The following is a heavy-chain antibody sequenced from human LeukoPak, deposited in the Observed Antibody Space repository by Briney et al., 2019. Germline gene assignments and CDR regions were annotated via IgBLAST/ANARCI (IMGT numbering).Heavy chain of an antibody. V-gene: IGHV3-30-3*01. CDR2: ISYDGSNK. CDR1: GFTFSSYA. J-gene: IGHJ3*02. Sequence: GGSLRLSCAASGFTFSSYAMHWVRQAPGKGLEWVAVISYDGSNKYYADSVKGRLTISRDNSKNTLYLQMNSLRAEDTAVYYCARDSTSLAFDIWGQGTMVTVSS. CDR3: ARDSTSLAFDI. D-gene: IGHD6-6*01.